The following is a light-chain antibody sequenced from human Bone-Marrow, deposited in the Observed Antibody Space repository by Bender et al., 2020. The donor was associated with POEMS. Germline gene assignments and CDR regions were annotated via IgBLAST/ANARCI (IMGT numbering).Light chain of an antibody. J-gene: IGLJ7*01. CDR3: CSYGGDIPAV. CDR1: TSDVGSYDL. Sequence: QSALTQPASVSGSPGQSITISCTGTTSDVGSYDLVSWYQQHPGKAPKLIIYDVNQRPSGASTRSSGSKSGATASLTISGLQPEDEAEYYCCSYGGDIPAVFGGGTQLTVL. CDR2: DVN. V-gene: IGLV2-23*02.